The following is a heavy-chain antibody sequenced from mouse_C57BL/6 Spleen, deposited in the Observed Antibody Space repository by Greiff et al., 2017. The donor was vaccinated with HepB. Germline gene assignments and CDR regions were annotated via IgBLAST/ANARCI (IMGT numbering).Heavy chain of an antibody. CDR1: GFTFSDAW. J-gene: IGHJ4*01. Sequence: EVKVEESGGGLVQPGGSMKLSCAASGFTFSDAWMDWVRQSPEKGLEWVAEIRNKANNHATYYAESVKGRFTISRDDSKSSVYLQMNSLRAEDTGIYYCTRAPRYDYYAMDYWGQGTSVTVSS. CDR3: TRAPRYDYYAMDY. CDR2: IRNKANNHAT. V-gene: IGHV6-6*01.